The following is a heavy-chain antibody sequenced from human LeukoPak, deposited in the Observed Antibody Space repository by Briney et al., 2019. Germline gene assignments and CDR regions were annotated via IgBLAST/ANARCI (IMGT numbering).Heavy chain of an antibody. D-gene: IGHD4-17*01. Sequence: PSETLSLTCTVSGGSISSYYWSWIRQPPGKGLEWIGYIYYSGSTNYNPSLKSRVTISVDTSKNQFSLKLSSMTAADTAVYYCARVYGDYVRDAFDIWGQGTMVTVSS. CDR2: IYYSGST. CDR1: GGSISSYY. CDR3: ARVYGDYVRDAFDI. J-gene: IGHJ3*02. V-gene: IGHV4-59*01.